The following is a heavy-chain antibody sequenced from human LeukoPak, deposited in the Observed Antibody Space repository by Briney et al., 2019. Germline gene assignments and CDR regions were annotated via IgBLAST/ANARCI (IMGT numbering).Heavy chain of an antibody. V-gene: IGHV4-31*03. D-gene: IGHD3-22*01. Sequence: SETLSLTCTVSGGSISSGGYYWSWIRQHPGKGLEWIGYIYYSGSTYYNPSLKSRVTISVDTSKNQFSLKLSSVTAADTAVYYCARDISLGPFVRELGYDAFDIWGQGTMVTVSS. CDR1: GGSISSGGYY. CDR3: ARDISLGPFVRELGYDAFDI. CDR2: IYYSGST. J-gene: IGHJ3*02.